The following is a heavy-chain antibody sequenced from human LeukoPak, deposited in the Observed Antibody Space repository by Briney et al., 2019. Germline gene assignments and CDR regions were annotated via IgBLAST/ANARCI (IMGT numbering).Heavy chain of an antibody. CDR2: ISYDGSNK. CDR1: GFTFSSYA. CDR3: AKGQNYYGSGSYYDFDP. J-gene: IGHJ5*02. Sequence: PGGSLRLSCAASGFTFSSYAMHWVRQAPGKGLEWVAVISYDGSNKYYADSVKGRFTISRDNSKNTLYLQMNSLRAEDTAVYYCAKGQNYYGSGSYYDFDPWGQGTLVTVSS. V-gene: IGHV3-30*04. D-gene: IGHD3-10*01.